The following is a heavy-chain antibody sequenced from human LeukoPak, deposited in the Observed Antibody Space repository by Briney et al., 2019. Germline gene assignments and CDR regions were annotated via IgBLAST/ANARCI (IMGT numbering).Heavy chain of an antibody. CDR1: GYTFTSYG. Sequence: ASVKVSCKASGYTFTSYGISWVRQAPGQGLEWMGCISAYNGNTNYAQKLQGRVTMTTDTSTSTAYMELRSLRSDDTAVYYCARDTVGATRRGFFDYWGQGTLVTVSS. V-gene: IGHV1-18*01. CDR3: ARDTVGATRRGFFDY. D-gene: IGHD1-26*01. CDR2: ISAYNGNT. J-gene: IGHJ4*02.